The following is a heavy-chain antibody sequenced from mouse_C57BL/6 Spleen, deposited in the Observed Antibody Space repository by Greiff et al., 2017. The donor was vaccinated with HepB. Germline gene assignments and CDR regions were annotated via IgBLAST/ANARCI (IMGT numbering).Heavy chain of an antibody. J-gene: IGHJ4*01. V-gene: IGHV1-72*01. CDR3: ARFWSYAMDY. CDR2: IDPNSGGT. CDR1: GYTFTSYW. Sequence: QVQLQQPGAELVQPGASVKLSCKASGYTFTSYWMHWVKQRPGRGLEWIGRIDPNSGGTKYNEKFKSKATLTVDKPSSTAYMQLSSLTSEDSAVYYCARFWSYAMDYWGQGTSVTVSS.